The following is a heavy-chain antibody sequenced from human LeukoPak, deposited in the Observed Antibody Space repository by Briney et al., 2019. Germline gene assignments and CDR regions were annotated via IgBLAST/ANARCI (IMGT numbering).Heavy chain of an antibody. CDR2: LNPSGGST. CDR1: GYTFTSYY. J-gene: IGHJ4*02. CDR3: ARGWGGDCYHVH. D-gene: IGHD2-21*02. V-gene: IGHV1-46*01. Sequence: ASVKVSCKASGYTFTSYYMHWVRQAPGQGLEWMGILNPSGGSTSYAQKFQGRVSITRDTSASTVYMELSSLGSEDTAVYYCARGWGGDCYHVHWGQGTLVTVSS.